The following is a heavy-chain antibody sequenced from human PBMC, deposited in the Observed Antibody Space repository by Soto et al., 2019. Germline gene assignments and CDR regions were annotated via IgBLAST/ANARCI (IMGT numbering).Heavy chain of an antibody. Sequence: SETLSLTCTVSGGSISSYYWSWIRQPPGKGLEWIGYIYYSGSTNYNPSLKSRVTISVDTSKNQFSLKLSSVTAADTAVYYCAGPQRWSGDYFDYWGEGTLVTVSS. CDR2: IYYSGST. D-gene: IGHD3-10*01. V-gene: IGHV4-59*01. CDR1: GGSISSYY. CDR3: AGPQRWSGDYFDY. J-gene: IGHJ4*02.